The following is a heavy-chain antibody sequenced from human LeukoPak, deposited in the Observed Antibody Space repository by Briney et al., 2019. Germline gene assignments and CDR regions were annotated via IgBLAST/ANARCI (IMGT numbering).Heavy chain of an antibody. CDR1: GDSISNYY. V-gene: IGHV4-59*01. CDR2: IYYSGST. Sequence: PSETLSLTCTVSGDSISNYYWSWIRQPPGKGLEWIGYIYYSGSTNYNPSLKSRVTISVDTSKNQFSLKLSSVTAADTAVYYCARADHSSSWYVDAFDIWGQGTMVTVSS. D-gene: IGHD6-13*01. CDR3: ARADHSSSWYVDAFDI. J-gene: IGHJ3*02.